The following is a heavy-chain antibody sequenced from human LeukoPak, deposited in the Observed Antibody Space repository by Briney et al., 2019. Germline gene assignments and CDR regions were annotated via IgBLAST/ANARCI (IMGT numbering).Heavy chain of an antibody. Sequence: SETLSLTCTVSGGSISSGNYYWNWIRQPPGKGLEWIGSIYYSGSTYYNPSLKGRVTVSVDTSKNQSSLKLSSVTATDTAVYYCARSGTYYRTFDFWGQGTLVTVSS. CDR2: IYYSGST. D-gene: IGHD1-26*01. J-gene: IGHJ4*02. V-gene: IGHV4-39*01. CDR3: ARSGTYYRTFDF. CDR1: GGSISSGNYY.